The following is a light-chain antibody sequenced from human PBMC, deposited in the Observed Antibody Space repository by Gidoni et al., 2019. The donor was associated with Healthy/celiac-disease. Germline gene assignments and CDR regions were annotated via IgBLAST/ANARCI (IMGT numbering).Light chain of an antibody. V-gene: IGKV3-20*01. CDR3: QQYGSSPRYT. Sequence: VLTQSPGTLSLSPGERATLSCRASQSVSSSYLAWYQQKPGQAPRLLIYGASSRATGIPDRFSGSGSGTDFTLTISRLEPEDFAVYYCQQYGSSPRYTFXXXTKLEIK. CDR2: GAS. CDR1: QSVSSSY. J-gene: IGKJ2*01.